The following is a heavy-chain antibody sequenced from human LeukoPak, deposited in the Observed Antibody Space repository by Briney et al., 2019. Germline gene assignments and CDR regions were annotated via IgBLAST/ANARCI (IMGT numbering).Heavy chain of an antibody. CDR3: ARGRIYDYVWGSYRYIAFDI. V-gene: IGHV3-74*01. Sequence: GGSLRLSCADSGFTFSSYWMHWVRQAPGKGLMWVSRINTDGSSSNYAGSVKGRFTISRDNAKNTLYLQMNSLRAEDTALYYCARGRIYDYVWGSYRYIAFDIWGQGTMVTVSS. CDR1: GFTFSSYW. D-gene: IGHD3-16*02. J-gene: IGHJ3*02. CDR2: INTDGSSS.